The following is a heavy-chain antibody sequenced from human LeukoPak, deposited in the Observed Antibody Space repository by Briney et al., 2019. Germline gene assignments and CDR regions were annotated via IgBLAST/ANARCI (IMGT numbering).Heavy chain of an antibody. Sequence: PSETLSLTCTVSGGSISSYYWSWIRQPPGKGLEWIGYIYYSGSTNYNPSLKSRVTISVDTSKNQFSLKLSSVTAADTAVYYCARDRTYYYGSGSSNWFDPWGQGTLVTVSS. J-gene: IGHJ5*02. CDR2: IYYSGST. V-gene: IGHV4-59*01. D-gene: IGHD3-10*01. CDR1: GGSISSYY. CDR3: ARDRTYYYGSGSSNWFDP.